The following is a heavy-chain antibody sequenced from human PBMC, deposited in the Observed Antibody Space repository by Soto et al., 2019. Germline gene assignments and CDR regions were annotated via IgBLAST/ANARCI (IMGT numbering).Heavy chain of an antibody. CDR3: ASSSGWYLNDAFDI. CDR1: GFTFSSYA. D-gene: IGHD6-19*01. Sequence: PGGSLRLSCAASGFTFSSYAMSWVRQAPGKGLEWVSAISGRGGSTYYADSVKGRFTISRDNSKNTLYLQMNSLRAEVTAVFYCASSSGWYLNDAFDIWGQGTMVTVSS. J-gene: IGHJ3*02. V-gene: IGHV3-23*01. CDR2: ISGRGGST.